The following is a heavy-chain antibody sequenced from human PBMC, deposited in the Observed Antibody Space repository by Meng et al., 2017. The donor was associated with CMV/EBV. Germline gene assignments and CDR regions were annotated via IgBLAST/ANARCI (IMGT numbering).Heavy chain of an antibody. V-gene: IGHV1-2*02. J-gene: IGHJ4*02. CDR1: GYTFTGYY. CDR3: AGDVLGYCSGGSCYGLDY. D-gene: IGHD2-15*01. Sequence: ASVKVSCKASGYTFTGYYMHWVRQAPGQGLEWMGWINPNSGGTNYAQKFQGRVTMTRDTSISTAYMELSRLRSDDTAVYYCAGDVLGYCSGGSCYGLDYWGRGTLVTVSS. CDR2: INPNSGGT.